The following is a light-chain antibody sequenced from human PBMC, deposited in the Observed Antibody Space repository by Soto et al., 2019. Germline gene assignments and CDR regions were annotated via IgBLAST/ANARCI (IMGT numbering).Light chain of an antibody. CDR3: QHYDTYPYT. J-gene: IGKJ2*01. CDR1: QSIANW. CDR2: DAS. V-gene: IGKV1-5*01. Sequence: DIQMTQSPSTLSASEGDRVTISCRASQSIANWLAWYQQKAGKAPNLLIYDASSLESGVPSRFSGSGSGTDFTLTISSLQPDDYATYYCQHYDTYPYTFGQGTKLEI.